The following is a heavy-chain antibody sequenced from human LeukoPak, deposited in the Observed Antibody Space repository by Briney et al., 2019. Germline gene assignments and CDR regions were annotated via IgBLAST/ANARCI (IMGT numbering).Heavy chain of an antibody. D-gene: IGHD3-10*01. CDR3: AKDRDGSGSFKKRMDV. CDR2: IRSNGNEK. Sequence: GGSLRLSCAASGFNFRGYAMHWVRQAPGKGLEWVALIRSNGNEKFYLDAVQGRFTISSDNSKNTLFLQMSSLRPEDTAVYYCAKDRDGSGSFKKRMDVWGQGTTVSVSS. J-gene: IGHJ6*02. V-gene: IGHV3-30*02. CDR1: GFNFRGYA.